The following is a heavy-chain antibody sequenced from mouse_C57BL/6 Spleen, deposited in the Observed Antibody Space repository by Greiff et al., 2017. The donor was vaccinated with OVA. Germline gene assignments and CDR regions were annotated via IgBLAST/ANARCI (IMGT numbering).Heavy chain of an antibody. D-gene: IGHD1-1*01. CDR3: ASKHGSFDY. CDR2: IDPEDGET. V-gene: IGHV14-2*01. CDR1: GFNIKDYY. J-gene: IGHJ2*01. Sequence: EVQLQQSGAELVKPGASVKLSCTASGFNIKDYYMHWVKQRTEQGLEWIGRIDPEDGETKYAPKFPGKATITANTSSNPAYLQRSSLTSEDTAVYYCASKHGSFDYWGQGTTLTVSS.